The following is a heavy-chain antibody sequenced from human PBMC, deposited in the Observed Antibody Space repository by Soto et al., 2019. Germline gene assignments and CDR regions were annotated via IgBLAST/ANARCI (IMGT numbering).Heavy chain of an antibody. V-gene: IGHV4-39*01. CDR1: GGSISSSSYY. Sequence: QLQLQESGPGLVKPSETLSLTCTVSGGSISSSSYYWGWIRQPPGKGLEWIGSIYYSGSTYYNPSLQSRVTISVDTSKNQVSLKLSSVTAADTAVYYCASPHRYCSGGSCYSFHFDYWGQGTLVTVSS. CDR3: ASPHRYCSGGSCYSFHFDY. D-gene: IGHD2-15*01. CDR2: IYYSGST. J-gene: IGHJ4*02.